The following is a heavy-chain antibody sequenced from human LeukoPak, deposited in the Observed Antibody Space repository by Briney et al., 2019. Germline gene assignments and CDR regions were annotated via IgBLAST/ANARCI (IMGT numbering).Heavy chain of an antibody. J-gene: IGHJ4*02. CDR2: ISPNSGGT. D-gene: IGHD3-16*02. CDR1: GYTFTDYY. CDR3: ATTMGGSYRSLYYFDY. V-gene: IGHV1-2*02. Sequence: ASVKVSCKASGYTFTDYYIHWVRQAPGQGLEWMGWISPNSGGTNYAQKFQGRVTMTRDTATSTAYMELSRLRSDDTAVYSCATTMGGSYRSLYYFDYWGQGTLVTVSS.